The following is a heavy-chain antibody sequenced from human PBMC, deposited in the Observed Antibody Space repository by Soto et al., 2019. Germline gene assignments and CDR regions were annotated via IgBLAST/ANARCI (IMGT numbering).Heavy chain of an antibody. D-gene: IGHD3-22*01. CDR3: ARAPNYYDSSGYRNDAFEI. CDR2: IYHSGST. V-gene: IGHV4-4*02. CDR1: GGSISSSNW. J-gene: IGHJ3*02. Sequence: SETLSLTCAVSGGSISSSNWWSWVRQPPGKGLEGIGEIYHSGSTNYNPSLKSRVTISVDKSKNQFSLKLSSVTAADTAVYYCARAPNYYDSSGYRNDAFEIWGQGTMVTVSS.